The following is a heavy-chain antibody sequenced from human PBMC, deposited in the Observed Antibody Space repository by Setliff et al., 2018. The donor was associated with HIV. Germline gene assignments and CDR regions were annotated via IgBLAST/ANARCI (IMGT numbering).Heavy chain of an antibody. Sequence: ASVKVSCKASGYTFTSYDINWVRQATGQGLEWMGWINAGSGNTKYSQRFQGRVTITRDTSASTAYLELSSLRSEDTAVYYCARPVGGTGFDPWGQGTLVTVSS. CDR2: INAGSGNT. V-gene: IGHV1-3*01. J-gene: IGHJ5*02. CDR1: GYTFTSYD. CDR3: ARPVGGTGFDP. D-gene: IGHD1-26*01.